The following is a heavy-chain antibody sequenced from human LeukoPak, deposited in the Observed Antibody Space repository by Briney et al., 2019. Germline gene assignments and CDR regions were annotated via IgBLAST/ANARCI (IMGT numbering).Heavy chain of an antibody. Sequence: GGSLRLSCAASGFTFSSYEMNWIRQAPGKGLEWVSYINSRGDIIHYADSVRDRFTISRDNAKDSLYLQMNSLRAEDTAVYYCARDTPGVIITPDCWGQGTLVTVYS. J-gene: IGHJ4*02. CDR3: ARDTPGVIITPDC. CDR1: GFTFSSYE. V-gene: IGHV3-48*03. D-gene: IGHD2-15*01. CDR2: INSRGDII.